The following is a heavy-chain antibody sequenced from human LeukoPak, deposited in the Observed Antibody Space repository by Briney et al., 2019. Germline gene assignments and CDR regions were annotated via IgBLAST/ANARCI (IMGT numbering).Heavy chain of an antibody. J-gene: IGHJ6*03. V-gene: IGHV1-69*05. CDR1: GGTFSSYA. CDR2: IIPIFGTA. D-gene: IGHD2-2*02. Sequence: SVKVSCKASGGTFSSYAISWVRQAPGHGLEWMGGIIPIFGTANYAQKLQGRVTITTDESTSTAYMELSSLRSEDTAVYYCAREYPRREYYYYYYMDVWGKGTTVTVSS. CDR3: AREYPRREYYYYYYMDV.